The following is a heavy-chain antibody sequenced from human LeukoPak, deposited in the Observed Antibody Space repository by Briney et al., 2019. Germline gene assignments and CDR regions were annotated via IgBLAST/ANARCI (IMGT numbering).Heavy chain of an antibody. V-gene: IGHV4-34*01. Sequence: SETLSLTCAVYGGSFSGYYWSWIRQPPGKGLEWIGSIYYSGSTYYNPSLKSRVTISVDTSKNQFSLKLSSVTAADTAVYYCARDYSYGFDYWGQGTLVTVSS. CDR2: IYYSGST. J-gene: IGHJ4*02. CDR3: ARDYSYGFDY. CDR1: GGSFSGYY. D-gene: IGHD5-18*01.